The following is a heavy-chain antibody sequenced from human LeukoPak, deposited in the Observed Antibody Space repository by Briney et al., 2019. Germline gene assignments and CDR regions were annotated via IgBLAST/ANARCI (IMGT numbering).Heavy chain of an antibody. Sequence: GASVKLSCKASGYSFPSYGISWVRQAPGQGPEWMGWISPYNDNTNYAQKLQGRATLTTDTSTGTAYMELRSLRSDDTAVYYCARHFYGSGTYYHFDYWGQGTLVTVSS. CDR3: ARHFYGSGTYYHFDY. D-gene: IGHD3-10*01. CDR1: GYSFPSYG. CDR2: ISPYNDNT. V-gene: IGHV1-18*01. J-gene: IGHJ4*02.